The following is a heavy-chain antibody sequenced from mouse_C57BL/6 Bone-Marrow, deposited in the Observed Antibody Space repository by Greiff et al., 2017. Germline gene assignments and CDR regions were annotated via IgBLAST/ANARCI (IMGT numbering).Heavy chain of an antibody. CDR1: GFTFSDYY. Sequence: EVKVEESGGGLVQPGGSLKLSCAASGFTFSDYYMYWVRQTPEKRLEWVAYISNGGGSTYYPDTVKGRFTISRDNAKNTLYLQMSRLKSEDTAMYYCARQANWDWYFDVWGTGTTVTVSS. CDR2: ISNGGGST. J-gene: IGHJ1*03. CDR3: ARQANWDWYFDV. V-gene: IGHV5-12*01. D-gene: IGHD4-1*01.